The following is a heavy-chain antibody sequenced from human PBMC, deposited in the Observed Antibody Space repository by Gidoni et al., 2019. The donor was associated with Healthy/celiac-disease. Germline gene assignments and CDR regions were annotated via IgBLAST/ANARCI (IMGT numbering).Heavy chain of an antibody. J-gene: IGHJ4*02. D-gene: IGHD3-9*01. CDR2: IKSKTDGGTT. Sequence: EVQLVESGGGLGKPGGSLRLSCAASGFTFSNAWMSWVRQAPGKGLEWVGRIKSKTDGGTTDYAAPVTGRFTISRDDSKNTLYLQMNSLKTEDTAVYYCTTDYDILTGSEFDYWGQGTLVTVSS. CDR3: TTDYDILTGSEFDY. V-gene: IGHV3-15*01. CDR1: GFTFSNAW.